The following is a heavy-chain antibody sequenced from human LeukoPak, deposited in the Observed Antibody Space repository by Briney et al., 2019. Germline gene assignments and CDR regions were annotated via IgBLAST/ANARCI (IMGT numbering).Heavy chain of an antibody. D-gene: IGHD3-10*01. Sequence: GGSLRLSCAASGFTFSSYWMGWVRQAPGKGLEWVAVISYDGSNKYYADSVKGRFTISRDNSKNTLYLQMNSLRAEDTAVYYCARGGRGDYFDYWGQGTLVTVSS. V-gene: IGHV3-30-3*01. CDR2: ISYDGSNK. CDR3: ARGGRGDYFDY. J-gene: IGHJ4*02. CDR1: GFTFSSYW.